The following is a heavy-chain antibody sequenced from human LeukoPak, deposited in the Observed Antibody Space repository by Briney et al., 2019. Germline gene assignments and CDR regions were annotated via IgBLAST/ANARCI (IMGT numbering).Heavy chain of an antibody. Sequence: SETLSLTCTVSGGSISSYYWSWIRQPPGKGLEWIGYIYYSGSTNYNPSLKSRVTISVDTSKNQFSLKLSSVTAADTAMYYCGRVSADDWESFYDYWGQGSLVTVSS. V-gene: IGHV4-59*01. CDR1: GGSISSYY. CDR2: IYYSGST. D-gene: IGHD5-12*01. J-gene: IGHJ4*02. CDR3: GRVSADDWESFYDY.